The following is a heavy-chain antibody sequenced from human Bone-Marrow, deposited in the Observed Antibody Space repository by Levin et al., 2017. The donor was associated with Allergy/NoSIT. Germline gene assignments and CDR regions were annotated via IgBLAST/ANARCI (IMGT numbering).Heavy chain of an antibody. J-gene: IGHJ5*02. V-gene: IGHV4-39*01. CDR3: ASSLLEHGDFWSGYYQMDWFDP. CDR2: IYYSGST. CDR1: GGSISSSSYY. Sequence: SETLSLTCTVSGGSISSSSYYWGWIRQPPGKGLEWIGSIYYSGSTYYNPSLKSRVTISVDTSKNQFSLKLSSVTAADTAVYYCASSLLEHGDFWSGYYQMDWFDPWGQGTLVTVSS. D-gene: IGHD3-3*01.